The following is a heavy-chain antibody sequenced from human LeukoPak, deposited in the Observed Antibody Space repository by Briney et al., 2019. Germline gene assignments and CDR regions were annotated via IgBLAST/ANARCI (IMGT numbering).Heavy chain of an antibody. CDR1: GFTFSSYA. CDR3: ARDPSYGDWTYFDY. D-gene: IGHD4-17*01. Sequence: PGRSLRLSCAASGFTFSSYAMHWVRQAPGKGLEWVAVISYDGSNKYYADSVKGRFTISRDNFKNTVYLQMNSLRAEDTVVYYCARDPSYGDWTYFDYWGQGSLVTVYS. V-gene: IGHV3-30-3*01. J-gene: IGHJ4*02. CDR2: ISYDGSNK.